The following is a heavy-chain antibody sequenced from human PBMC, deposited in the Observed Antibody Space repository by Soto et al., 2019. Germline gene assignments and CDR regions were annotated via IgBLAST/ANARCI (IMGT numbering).Heavy chain of an antibody. CDR3: ARIRGLWSGYIGWFDP. Sequence: GASVKVSCKASGYTFTSYAMHWVRQAPGQRLEWMGWINAGNGNTNYAQKLQGRVTMTTDTSTSTAYMELRSLRSDDTAVYYCARIRGLWSGYIGWFDPWGQGTLVTVSS. V-gene: IGHV1-3*01. CDR1: GYTFTSYA. CDR2: INAGNGNT. J-gene: IGHJ5*02. D-gene: IGHD3-3*01.